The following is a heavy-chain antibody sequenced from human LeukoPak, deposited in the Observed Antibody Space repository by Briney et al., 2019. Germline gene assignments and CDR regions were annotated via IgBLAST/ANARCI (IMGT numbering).Heavy chain of an antibody. D-gene: IGHD3-16*02. CDR2: IYHSGST. CDR3: ARGGWKSVWGSYRPPLYYGMDV. CDR1: GYSISSGYY. V-gene: IGHV4-38-2*02. Sequence: SETLSLTCTVSGYSISSGYYWGWIRQPPGKGLEWIGTIYHSGSTNYNPSLKSRVTISVDTSKNQFSLKLSSVTAADTAVYYCARGGWKSVWGSYRPPLYYGMDVWGQGTTVTVSS. J-gene: IGHJ6*02.